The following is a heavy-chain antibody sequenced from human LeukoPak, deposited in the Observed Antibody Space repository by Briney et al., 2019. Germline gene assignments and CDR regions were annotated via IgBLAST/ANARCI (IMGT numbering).Heavy chain of an antibody. V-gene: IGHV4-39*01. CDR3: ARHVPYYYDSSGFYNDY. Sequence: PSETLSPTCTVSGGSISSSSYYWGWIRQPPGEGLEWIGSIYYSGSTYYNPSLKSRVTISVDTSKNQFSLKLSSVTAADTAVYYCARHVPYYYDSSGFYNDYWGQGTLVTVSS. J-gene: IGHJ4*02. D-gene: IGHD3-22*01. CDR2: IYYSGST. CDR1: GGSISSSSYY.